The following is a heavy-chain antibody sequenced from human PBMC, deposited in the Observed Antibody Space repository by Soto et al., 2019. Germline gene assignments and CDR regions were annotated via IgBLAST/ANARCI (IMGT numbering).Heavy chain of an antibody. D-gene: IGHD3-10*01. Sequence: GGSLRLSCAASGFTFDDYTMHWVRQAPGKGLEWVSLISWDGGSTYYADSVKGRFTISRDNSKNTLYLQMNSLRAEDTAVYYCASGLWFGEIIGYWGQGTLVTVSS. CDR2: ISWDGGST. V-gene: IGHV3-43*01. CDR1: GFTFDDYT. CDR3: ASGLWFGEIIGY. J-gene: IGHJ4*02.